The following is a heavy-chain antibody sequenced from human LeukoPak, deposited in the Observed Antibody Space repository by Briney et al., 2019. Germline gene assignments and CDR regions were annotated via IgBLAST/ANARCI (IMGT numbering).Heavy chain of an antibody. CDR1: GGSISSGGYY. Sequence: SQTLSLTCTVSGGSISSGGYYWSWIRQHPGKGLEWIGYIYYSGSTYHNPSLKSRVTISVDTSKNQFSLKLSSVTAADTAVYYCARDRRGYSYGFDYWGQGTLVTVSS. D-gene: IGHD5-18*01. J-gene: IGHJ4*02. V-gene: IGHV4-31*03. CDR2: IYYSGST. CDR3: ARDRRGYSYGFDY.